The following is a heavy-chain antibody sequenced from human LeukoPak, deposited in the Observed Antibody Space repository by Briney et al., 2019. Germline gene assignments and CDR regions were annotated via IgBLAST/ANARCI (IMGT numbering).Heavy chain of an antibody. J-gene: IGHJ3*02. CDR3: ARERHRGAFDI. CDR1: GFTFSSYD. CDR2: IGTAGDT. Sequence: QSGGSLRLSCAASGFTFSSYDMHWVRQATGKGLEWVSAIGTAGDTYYPGSVKGRFTISRENAKNSLYLQMNSLRAGDTAMYYCARERHRGAFDIWGQGTMVTVSS. V-gene: IGHV3-13*01. D-gene: IGHD6-25*01.